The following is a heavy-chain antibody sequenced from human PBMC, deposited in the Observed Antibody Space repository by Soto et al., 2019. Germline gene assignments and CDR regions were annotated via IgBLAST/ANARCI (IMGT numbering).Heavy chain of an antibody. Sequence: GGSLRLSCVACGFTFDDYAIHWVRQTPGKGLEWVSGLTWNGEVLGYADSVKGRFTISRDNAKNSLYLEMNSLRPEDTALYYCVKDSESSGYLTHLDYWGQGTLVTVSS. D-gene: IGHD3-22*01. V-gene: IGHV3-9*01. CDR2: LTWNGEVL. J-gene: IGHJ4*02. CDR1: GFTFDDYA. CDR3: VKDSESSGYLTHLDY.